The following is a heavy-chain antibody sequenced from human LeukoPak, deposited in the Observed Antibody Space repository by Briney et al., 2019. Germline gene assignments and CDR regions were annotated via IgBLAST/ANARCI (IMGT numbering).Heavy chain of an antibody. J-gene: IGHJ4*02. D-gene: IGHD4-23*01. CDR1: GGSISSGDYY. CDR3: ARDLLNEGNHLDY. V-gene: IGHV4-30-4*01. CDR2: IYYSGST. Sequence: PSETLSLTCTVSGGSISSGDYYWSWIRQPPGKGLEWVGYIYYSGSTYYNPSLKSRVTISVDTSKNQFSLKLSSVTAADTAVYYCARDLLNEGNHLDYWGQGTLVTVSS.